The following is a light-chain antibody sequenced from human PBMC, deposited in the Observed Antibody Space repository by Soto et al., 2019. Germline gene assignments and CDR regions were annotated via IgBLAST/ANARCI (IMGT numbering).Light chain of an antibody. V-gene: IGKV3-11*01. CDR1: QSVSSY. CDR3: QQRSNWPIT. Sequence: EIVLTQSPATLSLSPGERATLSCRASQSVSSYLAWYQQKPGQAPRLLIYDASNRATGIPARFSGSGSGTDFTLAISSLEPEDFAVDYCQQRSNWPITFGQETRLEIK. CDR2: DAS. J-gene: IGKJ5*01.